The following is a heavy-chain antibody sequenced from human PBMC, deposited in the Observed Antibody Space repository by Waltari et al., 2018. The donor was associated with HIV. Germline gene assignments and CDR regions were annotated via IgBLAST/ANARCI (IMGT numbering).Heavy chain of an antibody. CDR1: GGSISTYY. D-gene: IGHD2-21*01. Sequence: QVQLQESGPGLVKPSETLSLTCTVSGGSISTYYWSWIRQPPGKGLEWIGYIYYSGSTNYNPSLKSRVTISVDTSRNQFSLELSSVTAADTAVYYCARGVAFGGYYYGMDVWGQGTTVTVSS. V-gene: IGHV4-59*01. J-gene: IGHJ6*02. CDR3: ARGVAFGGYYYGMDV. CDR2: IYYSGST.